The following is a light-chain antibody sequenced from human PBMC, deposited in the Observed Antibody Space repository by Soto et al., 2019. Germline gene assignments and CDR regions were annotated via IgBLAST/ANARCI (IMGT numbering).Light chain of an antibody. Sequence: DIVMTQSPASLAVSLGERATINCKSSQSVLYSSNNKNYLAWYQQKPGQPPKLLIYWASTRESWVPDRFSGSGSGTDFTLTISRLQAEDVAVYYCQQYYSTPLTFGGGTKVEIK. CDR3: QQYYSTPLT. J-gene: IGKJ4*01. CDR1: QSVLYSSNNKNY. CDR2: WAS. V-gene: IGKV4-1*01.